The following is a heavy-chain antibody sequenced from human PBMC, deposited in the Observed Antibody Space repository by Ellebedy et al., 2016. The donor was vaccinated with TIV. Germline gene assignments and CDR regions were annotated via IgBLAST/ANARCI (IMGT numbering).Heavy chain of an antibody. Sequence: PSETLSLTCAASGFIFSHYSMNWVRQAPGKGLEWVSYISRSSSNTYYGDSAKGRFTISRDDAKNSLYLQMNNLRAEDTAVYYCARDWQTSGSGSYHIDSWGQGTLVTVSS. V-gene: IGHV3-21*01. D-gene: IGHD3-10*01. CDR1: GFIFSHYS. CDR3: ARDWQTSGSGSYHIDS. J-gene: IGHJ4*02. CDR2: ISRSSSNT.